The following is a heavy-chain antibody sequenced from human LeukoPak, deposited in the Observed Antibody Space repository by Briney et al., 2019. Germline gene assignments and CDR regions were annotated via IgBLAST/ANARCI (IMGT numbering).Heavy chain of an antibody. CDR3: AKEPEYSSRYVASYFQH. CDR2: IRYDGSNK. Sequence: GGSLRLSCAASGFTFSSYGMHWVRQAPGKGLEWVAFIRYDGSNKYYADSVKGRFTISRDNSKNTLYLQMNSLRAEDTAVYYCAKEPEYSSRYVASYFQHWGQGTLVTVSS. D-gene: IGHD6-6*01. V-gene: IGHV3-30*02. J-gene: IGHJ1*01. CDR1: GFTFSSYG.